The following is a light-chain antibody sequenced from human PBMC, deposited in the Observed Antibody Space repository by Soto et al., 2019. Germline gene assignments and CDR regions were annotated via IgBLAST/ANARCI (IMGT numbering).Light chain of an antibody. CDR2: KAS. CDR1: QSISTW. Sequence: DIQMTQSPSTLSASVGDRVTITCRASQSISTWLAWYQHKPGKAPNLLIHKASSLESGVPSSFSGSGSGTEFTLTISSLQPDDFATYYCQQYSSYPWTFGQGTKVDIK. J-gene: IGKJ1*01. CDR3: QQYSSYPWT. V-gene: IGKV1-5*03.